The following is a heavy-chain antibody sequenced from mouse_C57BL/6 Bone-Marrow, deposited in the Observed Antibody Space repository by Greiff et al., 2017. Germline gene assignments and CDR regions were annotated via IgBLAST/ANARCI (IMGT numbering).Heavy chain of an antibody. D-gene: IGHD2-1*01. CDR1: GYTFTDYY. CDR2: INPNNGGT. Sequence: EVQLQQSGPELVKPGASVKISCKASGYTFTDYYMNWVKQSHGKSLEWIGDINPNNGGTSYNQKFKGKATLTVDKSSSTAYMELRSLTSEDSAVYYCASPYGNYVSYWYFDVWGTGTTVTVSS. CDR3: ASPYGNYVSYWYFDV. J-gene: IGHJ1*03. V-gene: IGHV1-26*01.